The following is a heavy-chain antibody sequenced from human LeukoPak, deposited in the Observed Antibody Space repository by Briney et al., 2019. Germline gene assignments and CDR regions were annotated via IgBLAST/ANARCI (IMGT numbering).Heavy chain of an antibody. Sequence: SETLSLTCAVYGGSFSGYYWSWIRQPPGKGLEWIGSIYDSGSTYYNPSLKSRVTISVDTSKNQFSLKLNSVTAANTAVYYCARHYGPWGQGTLVTVSS. CDR2: IYDSGST. V-gene: IGHV4-34*01. CDR1: GGSFSGYY. D-gene: IGHD3-16*01. J-gene: IGHJ5*02. CDR3: ARHYGP.